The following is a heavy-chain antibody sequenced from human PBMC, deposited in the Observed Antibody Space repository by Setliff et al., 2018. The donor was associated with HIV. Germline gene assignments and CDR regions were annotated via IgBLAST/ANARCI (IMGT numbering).Heavy chain of an antibody. V-gene: IGHV1-69*13. D-gene: IGHD3-3*01. CDR3: ARVYVDLTKYYNFWSGYPDY. Sequence: ASVKVSCKASGGAFTSYAFSWVRQAPGQGLEWMGRIIPVYHTTDYAQKFQGRVTITADESTSTAYMELSSLRSEDTAVYHCARVYVDLTKYYNFWSGYPDYWGQGTLVTVSS. J-gene: IGHJ4*02. CDR1: GGAFTSYA. CDR2: IIPVYHTT.